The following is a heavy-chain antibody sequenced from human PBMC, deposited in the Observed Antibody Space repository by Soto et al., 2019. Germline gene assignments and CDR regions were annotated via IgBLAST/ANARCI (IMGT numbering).Heavy chain of an antibody. V-gene: IGHV3-23*01. CDR3: AKTPAPSYIWGSYPYYYYYMDV. Sequence: GGSLRLSCAASGFTFSSYAMSWVRQAPGKGLEWVSAISGSGGSTFYADSVKGRFTISRDNSKNTLYLQMNSLRAEDTAVYYCAKTPAPSYIWGSYPYYYYYMDVWGKGTTVTVSS. CDR2: ISGSGGST. CDR1: GFTFSSYA. D-gene: IGHD3-16*02. J-gene: IGHJ6*03.